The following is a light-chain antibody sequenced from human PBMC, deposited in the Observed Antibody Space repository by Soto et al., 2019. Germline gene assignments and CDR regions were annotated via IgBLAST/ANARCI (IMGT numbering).Light chain of an antibody. J-gene: IGLJ2*01. CDR2: GSS. V-gene: IGLV1-40*01. CDR1: SSNIGAGYP. Sequence: QPVLTQPPSVSGAPGQRVTFSCIGSSSNIGAGYPVHWYQLLPGTAPKLLIFGSSNRPSGVPDRFSGSKSGTSASLAITGLQAEDEADYYCQSYDSRLSVVFGGGTKLTVL. CDR3: QSYDSRLSVV.